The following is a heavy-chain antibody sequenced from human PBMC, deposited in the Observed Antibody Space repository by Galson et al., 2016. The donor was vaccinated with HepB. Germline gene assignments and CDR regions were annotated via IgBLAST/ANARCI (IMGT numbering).Heavy chain of an antibody. Sequence: TLSLTCTVSGGSISSDDYYWSWIRQPPGKGLEWIGYIYYTGRTYYNPSLKSRVAMSLDTSKNHFSLKLTSVTAADTAVFYCARVSGYNSGTYYDFDYWGQGTLVTVSS. CDR3: ARVSGYNSGTYYDFDY. D-gene: IGHD3-10*01. CDR1: GGSISSDDYY. V-gene: IGHV4-30-4*01. CDR2: IYYTGRT. J-gene: IGHJ4*02.